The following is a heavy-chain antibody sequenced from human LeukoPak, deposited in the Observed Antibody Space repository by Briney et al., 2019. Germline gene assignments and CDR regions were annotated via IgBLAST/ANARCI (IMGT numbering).Heavy chain of an antibody. CDR3: ASSPRITILGVVIVRYNWFDP. J-gene: IGHJ5*02. D-gene: IGHD3-3*01. CDR1: GGSFSGYY. V-gene: IGHV4-34*01. CDR2: INHSGST. Sequence: TSETLSLTCAVYGGSFSGYYWSWIRQPPGKGLEWIGEINHSGSTNYNPSLKSRVTISVDTSKNQFSLKLSSVTAADTAVYYCASSPRITILGVVIVRYNWFDPWGQGTLVTVSS.